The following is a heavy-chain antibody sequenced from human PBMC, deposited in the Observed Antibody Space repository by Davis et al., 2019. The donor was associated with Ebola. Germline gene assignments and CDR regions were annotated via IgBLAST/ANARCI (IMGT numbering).Heavy chain of an antibody. CDR1: GFTFSSYW. D-gene: IGHD3-22*01. Sequence: GESLKISCAASGFTFSSYWMNWVRQAPGKGLEWVSAISGSGGSTYYADSVKGRFTISRDNSKNTLYLQMNSLKTEDTAVYYCTIYDSSGYDYWGQGTLVTVSS. V-gene: IGHV3-23*01. CDR3: TIYDSSGYDY. CDR2: ISGSGGST. J-gene: IGHJ4*02.